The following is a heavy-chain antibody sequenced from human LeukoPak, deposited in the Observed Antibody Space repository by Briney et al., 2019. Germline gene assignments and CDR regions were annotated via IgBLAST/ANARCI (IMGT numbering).Heavy chain of an antibody. V-gene: IGHV3-23*01. D-gene: IGHD6-13*01. CDR1: GFTFSSYA. CDR2: ISGSGGST. J-gene: IGHJ6*04. Sequence: GGSLRLSCAASGFTFSSYAMSWVRQAPGKGVEWVSAISGSGGSTYYADSVKGRFTISRDNSKNTLYLQMNSLRAEDTAVYYCATQPIAAAGKHRGGSYYYGMDVWGKGTTVTVSS. CDR3: ATQPIAAAGKHRGGSYYYGMDV.